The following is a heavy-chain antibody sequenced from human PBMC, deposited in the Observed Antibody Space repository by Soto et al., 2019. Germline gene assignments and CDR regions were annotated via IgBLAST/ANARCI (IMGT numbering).Heavy chain of an antibody. CDR2: ISGSGGST. Sequence: PGGSLRLSCAASGFTFSSYAMSWVRQAPGKGLEWVSAISGSGGSTYYADSVKGRFTISRDNSKNTLYLQMNTLRAEDTAVYYYAKARGYSYGHYCDYWGQGTLVTVS. J-gene: IGHJ4*02. V-gene: IGHV3-23*01. CDR1: GFTFSSYA. CDR3: AKARGYSYGHYCDY. D-gene: IGHD5-18*01.